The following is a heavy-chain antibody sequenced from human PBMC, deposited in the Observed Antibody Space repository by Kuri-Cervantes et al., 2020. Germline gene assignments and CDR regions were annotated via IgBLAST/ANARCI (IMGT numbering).Heavy chain of an antibody. V-gene: IGHV3-15*01. Sequence: GESLKISCAASGFTFSNAWMSWVRQAPGKGLEWVGRIKSKTDGGTTDYAAPVKGRFTISRDDSKNTLYLQMNSLKTEDTAVYYCARFTTRGMDVWGQGTTVTVSS. D-gene: IGHD4-17*01. CDR1: GFTFSNAW. CDR3: ARFTTRGMDV. J-gene: IGHJ6*02. CDR2: IKSKTDGGTT.